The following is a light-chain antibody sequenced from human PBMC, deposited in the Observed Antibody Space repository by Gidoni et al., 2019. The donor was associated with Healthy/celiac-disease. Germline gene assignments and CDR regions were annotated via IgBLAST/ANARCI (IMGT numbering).Light chain of an antibody. Sequence: QSVLTPPPSASGTPGQRVTISCSGSSSNIGSNTVNWYQQLPGTAPKLLIYSNNQRPSGVPDRFSGSKSGTSASLAISGLQSEDEADYYCSAWDDSLNGPVFGGWTKLTVL. CDR2: SNN. V-gene: IGLV1-44*01. CDR3: SAWDDSLNGPV. J-gene: IGLJ3*02. CDR1: SSNIGSNT.